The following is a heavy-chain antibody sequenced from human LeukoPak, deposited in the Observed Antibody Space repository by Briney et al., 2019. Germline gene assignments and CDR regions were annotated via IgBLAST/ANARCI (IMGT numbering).Heavy chain of an antibody. Sequence: PGGSLRLSCAASGFTFSRNAMAWVRQAPGKGLEWVAGIGSDANTHYADSARGRITISRDNSKNTVSLQMSSLRAEDTAVYYCAKDILRWSVDSWGQGILVTVSS. CDR1: GFTFSRNA. CDR3: AKDILRWSVDS. D-gene: IGHD2-21*01. CDR2: IGSDANT. J-gene: IGHJ4*02. V-gene: IGHV3-23*01.